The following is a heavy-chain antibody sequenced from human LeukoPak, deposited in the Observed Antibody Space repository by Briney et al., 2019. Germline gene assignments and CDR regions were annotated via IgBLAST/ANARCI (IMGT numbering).Heavy chain of an antibody. CDR2: INSRGDST. Sequence: GGSLRLSCAGSGFNFNTYNMNWVRQAPGKGLEWVSYINSRGDSTYYADSVKGRFTISRDNSKNTVDLHMNSLRAEDTAVYYCAKDAQRGFDYSNSLEYWGQGTLVTVSS. D-gene: IGHD4-11*01. CDR1: GFNFNTYN. J-gene: IGHJ4*02. CDR3: AKDAQRGFDYSNSLEY. V-gene: IGHV3-23*01.